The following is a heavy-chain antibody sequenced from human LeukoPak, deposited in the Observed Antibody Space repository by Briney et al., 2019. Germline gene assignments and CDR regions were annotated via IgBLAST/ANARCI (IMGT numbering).Heavy chain of an antibody. CDR1: GFTFISYS. CDR2: ISSSGSTI. V-gene: IGHV3-48*04. Sequence: GGSLRLSCTASGFTFISYSMNWVRQAPGKGLEWVSYISSSGSTIYYADSVKGRFTISRDNAKNSLYLQMNSLRAEDTAVYYCARADDYGGNSDYWGQGTLVTVSS. J-gene: IGHJ4*02. CDR3: ARADDYGGNSDY. D-gene: IGHD4-23*01.